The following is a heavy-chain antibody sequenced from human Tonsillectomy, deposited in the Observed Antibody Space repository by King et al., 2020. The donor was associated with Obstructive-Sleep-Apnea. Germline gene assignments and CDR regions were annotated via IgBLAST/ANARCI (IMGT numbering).Heavy chain of an antibody. CDR2: IRSKAYGGTT. Sequence: VQLVESGGGLVQPGRSLRLSCTTSGFTFDDYVMIWFRQAPGKGLEWVGFIRSKAYGGTTEYAASLKGRFTISRDDSKSIAYLQMNSLKTEDTAVYYCHGVVASTLPFDYWGQGTLVTVSS. J-gene: IGHJ4*02. D-gene: IGHD2-15*01. CDR1: GFTFDDYV. V-gene: IGHV3-49*03. CDR3: HGVVASTLPFDY.